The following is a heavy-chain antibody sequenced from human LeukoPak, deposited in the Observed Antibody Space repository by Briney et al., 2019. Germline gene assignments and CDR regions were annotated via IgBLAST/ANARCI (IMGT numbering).Heavy chain of an antibody. CDR3: ARQYSSSSPFDY. D-gene: IGHD6-6*01. J-gene: IGHJ4*02. V-gene: IGHV4-4*09. CDR2: IYTSANT. Sequence: SETLSLTCTVSGGSISSYYWSWIRQPPGKGLEWLGNIYTSANTNYNPSLKSRVTISVDTSKNQFSLKLSSVTAADTAVYYCARQYSSSSPFDYWGQGTLVTVSS. CDR1: GGSISSYY.